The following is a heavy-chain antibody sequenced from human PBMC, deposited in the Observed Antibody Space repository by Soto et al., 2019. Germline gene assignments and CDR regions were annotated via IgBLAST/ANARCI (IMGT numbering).Heavy chain of an antibody. CDR1: GGSISSGGYY. CDR2: IYYSGST. J-gene: IGHJ5*02. Sequence: SETLSLTCTVSGGSISSGGYYWSWIRQHPGKGLEWIGYIYYSGSTYYNPSLKSRVTISVDTSKNQFSLKLSSVTAADTAVYYCAREVPNWFDPWGQGTLVTVSS. V-gene: IGHV4-31*03. D-gene: IGHD1-1*01. CDR3: AREVPNWFDP.